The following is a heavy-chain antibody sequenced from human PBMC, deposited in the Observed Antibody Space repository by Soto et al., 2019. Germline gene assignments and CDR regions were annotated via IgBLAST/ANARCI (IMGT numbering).Heavy chain of an antibody. CDR3: VKDRHPDGFWPFDH. J-gene: IGHJ4*02. CDR1: GFIFNTYA. Sequence: VQLLESGGGLVQPGGSLRLSCVGSGFIFNTYAMSWVRQAPGRGLEWVAGLFGNGGGIEYADLVKGRFTISRDNSKNTLYLQLNSLRAEDTATYYCVKDRHPDGFWPFDHWGQGTLITVSS. CDR2: LFGNGGGI. D-gene: IGHD3-3*01. V-gene: IGHV3-23*01.